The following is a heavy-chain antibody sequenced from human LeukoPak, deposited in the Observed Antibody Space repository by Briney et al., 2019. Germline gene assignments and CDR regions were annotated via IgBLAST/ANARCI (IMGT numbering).Heavy chain of an antibody. CDR3: ARDGSSWYSPFDY. Sequence: SETLSLTCAVYGGSFSGYYWSWIRQPPGKGLEWIGEINHSGSTNYNPSLKSRVTMSVDTSKNQFSLKLSSVTAADTAVYYCARDGSSWYSPFDYWGQGTLVTVSS. CDR2: INHSGST. CDR1: GGSFSGYY. D-gene: IGHD6-13*01. V-gene: IGHV4-34*01. J-gene: IGHJ4*02.